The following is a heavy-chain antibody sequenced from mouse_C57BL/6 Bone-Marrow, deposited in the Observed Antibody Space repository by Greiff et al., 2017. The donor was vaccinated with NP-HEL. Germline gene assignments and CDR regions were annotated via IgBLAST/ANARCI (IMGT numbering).Heavy chain of an antibody. CDR1: GYTFTSYG. CDR2: IYPRSGNT. CDR3: ARVVAPYYYAMDD. D-gene: IGHD1-1*01. Sequence: QVQLKESGAELARPGASVKLSCKASGYTFTSYGISWVKQRTGQGLEWIGEIYPRSGNTYYNEKFKGKATLTADKSSSTAYMELRSLTSEDSAVYFCARVVAPYYYAMDDWGQGTSVTVSS. J-gene: IGHJ4*01. V-gene: IGHV1-81*01.